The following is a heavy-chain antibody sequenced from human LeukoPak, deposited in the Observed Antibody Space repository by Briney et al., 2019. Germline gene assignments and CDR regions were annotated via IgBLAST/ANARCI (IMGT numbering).Heavy chain of an antibody. CDR1: GGFLRSYY. CDR3: ARDPSYDSSGYWAFDI. D-gene: IGHD3-22*01. Sequence: SETLFRTCTVPGGFLRSYYRGLIRQPPGEGLEWVGRIYTSGSTNYNPSLKSRVTMSVDTSKNQFSLKLSSVTAADTAVYYCARDPSYDSSGYWAFDIWGQGTMVTVSS. V-gene: IGHV4-4*07. J-gene: IGHJ3*02. CDR2: IYTSGST.